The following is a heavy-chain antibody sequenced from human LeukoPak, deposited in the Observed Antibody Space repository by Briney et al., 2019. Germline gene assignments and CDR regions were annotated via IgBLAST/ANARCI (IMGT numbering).Heavy chain of an antibody. Sequence: GASVKVSCKASGYTFTGYYMHWVRQAPGQGLEWMGWINPNSGGTNYAQKFQGRVTMTRDTSISTAYMELSRLRSDDAAVYYCARDAGGTVAGWFDPWGQGTLVTVSS. D-gene: IGHD6-19*01. CDR2: INPNSGGT. CDR3: ARDAGGTVAGWFDP. CDR1: GYTFTGYY. J-gene: IGHJ5*02. V-gene: IGHV1-2*02.